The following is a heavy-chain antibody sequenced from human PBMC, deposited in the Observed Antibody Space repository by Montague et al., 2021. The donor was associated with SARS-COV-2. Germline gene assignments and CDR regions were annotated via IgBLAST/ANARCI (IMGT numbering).Heavy chain of an antibody. CDR2: IYYSGST. V-gene: IGHV4-39*01. CDR1: GGSITSSSYY. J-gene: IGHJ6*02. Sequence: SDTLSLTCSVSGGSITSSSYYWGWIRQSPDKGLEWIGNIYYSGSTYYNPSLKSRVTISVDTSKYQFSLKLSSVTAADTAVYYCVSLWKYGSGSHYAPWDYYDYGVDVWGQGTTVTVSS. D-gene: IGHD3-10*01. CDR3: VSLWKYGSGSHYAPWDYYDYGVDV.